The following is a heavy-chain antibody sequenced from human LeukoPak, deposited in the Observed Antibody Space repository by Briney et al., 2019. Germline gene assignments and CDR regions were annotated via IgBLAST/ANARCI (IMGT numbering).Heavy chain of an antibody. Sequence: GGSLRLSCAASGFTFDDYAMHWVRQAPGKGLEWVSLISWDGGSTYYADSVRGRFTISRDNSKNSLYLQMNSLRAEDTALYYCAKEATGYSYGSFDYWGQGTLVTVSS. D-gene: IGHD5-18*01. CDR3: AKEATGYSYGSFDY. CDR2: ISWDGGST. V-gene: IGHV3-43D*03. J-gene: IGHJ4*02. CDR1: GFTFDDYA.